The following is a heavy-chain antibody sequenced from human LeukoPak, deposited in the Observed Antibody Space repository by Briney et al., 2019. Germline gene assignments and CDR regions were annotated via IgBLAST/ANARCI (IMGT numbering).Heavy chain of an antibody. CDR1: GFTFSSYA. Sequence: GGSLRLSCAASGFTFSSYAMSWVRQAPGKGLEWVSDINGSGGSTYYADSAKGRFTISRDNSKNTLYLQMNSLRAEDTAVYYCAKGPGYYYMGVWGKGTTVTVSS. CDR2: INGSGGST. V-gene: IGHV3-23*01. CDR3: AKGPGYYYMGV. J-gene: IGHJ6*03.